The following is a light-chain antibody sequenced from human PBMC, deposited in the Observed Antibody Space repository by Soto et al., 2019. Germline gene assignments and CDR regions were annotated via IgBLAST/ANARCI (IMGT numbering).Light chain of an antibody. CDR1: QSISSPY. J-gene: IGKJ1*01. Sequence: EIVFTQSPGTLSLSPGERATLSCRASQSISSPYLAWYQQKPGQAPRLLIDGASSRATGVPDRFSGSGSGTDFTLTISRLEPEDFAVYYCQQYDSWTFVQGTKVDIK. CDR3: QQYDSWT. CDR2: GAS. V-gene: IGKV3-20*01.